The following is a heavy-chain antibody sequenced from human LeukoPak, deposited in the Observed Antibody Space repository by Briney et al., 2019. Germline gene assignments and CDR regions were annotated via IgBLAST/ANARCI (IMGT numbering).Heavy chain of an antibody. CDR3: ATDFYDSA. J-gene: IGHJ5*02. Sequence: PGGSLRLSCATSGFTFSNAWMNWVRQAPGKGLEWVGRIRSNSDGGTIDYAAPVKGRFTLSRDDSKTTLYLQMNSLQTEDTAVYYCATDFYDSAWGQGTLVTVSS. CDR2: IRSNSDGGTI. V-gene: IGHV3-15*07. CDR1: GFTFSNAW. D-gene: IGHD3-22*01.